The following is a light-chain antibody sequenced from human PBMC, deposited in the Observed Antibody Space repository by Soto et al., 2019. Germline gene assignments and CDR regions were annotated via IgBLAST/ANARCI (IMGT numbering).Light chain of an antibody. CDR2: GAS. CDR1: QSVSSY. V-gene: IGKV3-15*01. CDR3: QQYNNWPPLT. J-gene: IGKJ4*01. Sequence: EILMTQSPATLSVSPGERVTLSCRASQSVSSYLAWYQQKPGQPPRLLIYGASTRATGIPARFSGSGSGTEFTLTIGSLQSEDFAVYYCQQYNNWPPLTFGGGTKVEIK.